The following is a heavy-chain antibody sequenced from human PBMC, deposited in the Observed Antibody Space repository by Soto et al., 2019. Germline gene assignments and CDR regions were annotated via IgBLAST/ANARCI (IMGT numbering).Heavy chain of an antibody. V-gene: IGHV4-34*01. Sequence: KTSETLSLTRAVYGGSFSGYYWSWIRQPPGKGLEWIGEINHSGSTNYNPSLKSRVTISVDTSKNQFSLKLSSVTAADTAVYYCARHRSSGEYSSPFDPWGQGTLVTVSS. J-gene: IGHJ5*02. D-gene: IGHD6-6*01. CDR1: GGSFSGYY. CDR2: INHSGST. CDR3: ARHRSSGEYSSPFDP.